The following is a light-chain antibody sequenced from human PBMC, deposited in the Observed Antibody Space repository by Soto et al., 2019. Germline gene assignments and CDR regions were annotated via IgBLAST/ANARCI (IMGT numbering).Light chain of an antibody. CDR3: QQRSIWPQT. CDR2: DAS. Sequence: EIVLTQSPVTLSLSPGERATLSCRASQSVSSYLAWYQQKPGQAPRLLIYDASNRATGIPARFSGSGSGTDFTLTISSLEPEDFAVYYCQQRSIWPQTFGQGTKLEIK. V-gene: IGKV3-11*01. CDR1: QSVSSY. J-gene: IGKJ2*01.